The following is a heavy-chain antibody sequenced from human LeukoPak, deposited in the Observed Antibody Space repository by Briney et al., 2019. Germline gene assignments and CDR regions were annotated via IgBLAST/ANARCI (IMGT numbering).Heavy chain of an antibody. J-gene: IGHJ4*02. D-gene: IGHD5-24*01. Sequence: GGSLRLSCAASGFTFDDYAMHWVRQAPGKGLEWVSGISWNSGSIGYADSVKGRFTISRDNAKNSLYLQMNSLRAEDMALYYCAKGRDGYNPKYYFDYWGQGTLVTVSS. CDR1: GFTFDDYA. V-gene: IGHV3-9*03. CDR2: ISWNSGSI. CDR3: AKGRDGYNPKYYFDY.